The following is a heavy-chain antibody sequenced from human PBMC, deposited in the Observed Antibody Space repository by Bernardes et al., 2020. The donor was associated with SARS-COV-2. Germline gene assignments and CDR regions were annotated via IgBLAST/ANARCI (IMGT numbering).Heavy chain of an antibody. CDR1: GFSLGASGVG. J-gene: IGHJ4*02. CDR2: IYLDGDK. Sequence: SGATLVKPTQTLTLTCTFSGFSLGASGVGVGWIRQPPGQGLEWLAPIYLDGDKRYSPFLKTRLTISKGMTNFDVVHKMTNMDNTDTGTYFCERFWSGWFVGREQWDYWGQGVLVSVSS. V-gene: IGHV2-5*02. CDR3: ERFWSGWFVGREQWDY. D-gene: IGHD3-3*01.